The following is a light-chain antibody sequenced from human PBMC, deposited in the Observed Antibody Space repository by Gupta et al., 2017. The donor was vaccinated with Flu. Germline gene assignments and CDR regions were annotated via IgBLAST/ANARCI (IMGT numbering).Light chain of an antibody. Sequence: QSVPAQPPSASETPGRRVTISCSGSSSNIGSNGVNWYQQVPGTAPKLLIYDDSQRPSGVPDRFSGSKSGTSASLAISGLQSEDEADYYCASWDDSLNGHYVFGTGTKVTVL. CDR2: DDS. CDR3: ASWDDSLNGHYV. J-gene: IGLJ1*01. CDR1: SSNIGSNG. V-gene: IGLV1-44*01.